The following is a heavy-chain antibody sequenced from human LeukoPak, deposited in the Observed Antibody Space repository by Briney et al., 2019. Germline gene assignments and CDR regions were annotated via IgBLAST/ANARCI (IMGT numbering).Heavy chain of an antibody. D-gene: IGHD3-10*01. J-gene: IGHJ5*02. CDR3: ARDSGTTGEVKFDP. V-gene: IGHV4-4*07. CDR1: GGSISSYY. CDR2: IYTSGTI. Sequence: SETLSLTCTVSGGSISSYYWSWIRQPAGTALEWIGRIYTSGTITYNPSLKSRATMSVDTSKNQFSLKLSSVTAADTAVYYCARDSGTTGEVKFDPWGQGTLVTVSS.